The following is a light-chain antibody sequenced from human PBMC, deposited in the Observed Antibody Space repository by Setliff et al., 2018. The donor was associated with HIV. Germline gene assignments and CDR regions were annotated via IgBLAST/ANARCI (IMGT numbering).Light chain of an antibody. V-gene: IGLV2-14*03. CDR2: DVR. CDR3: SSYTSSSTLVV. Sequence: QSALTQPASVSGSPGQSITIPCTGTSGDVGGYNYVSWYQQRPGKVPKLMIYDVRNRPSGVSNRFSGSKSGNTASLTISGLQAEDEADYYCSSYTSSSTLVVFGGGTKVTVL. J-gene: IGLJ2*01. CDR1: SGDVGGYNY.